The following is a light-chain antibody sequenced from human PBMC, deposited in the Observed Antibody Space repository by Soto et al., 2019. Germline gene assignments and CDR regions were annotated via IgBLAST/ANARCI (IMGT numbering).Light chain of an antibody. CDR3: QQYNAYYS. V-gene: IGKV1-17*01. CDR1: QGIRND. Sequence: DIQMTQSPSSLSASVGDRVTITCRASQGIRNDLGWYQQKPGKAPKRLIFAASSLHSEVPSRFSGSGSGTEFTLTISSLQPEDFATYYCQQYNAYYSFGQGTKVEIK. CDR2: AAS. J-gene: IGKJ2*03.